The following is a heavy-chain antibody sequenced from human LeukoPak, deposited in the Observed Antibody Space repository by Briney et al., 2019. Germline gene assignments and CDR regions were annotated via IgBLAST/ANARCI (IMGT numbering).Heavy chain of an antibody. Sequence: GRSLRLSCAASGFTFSSYAMHWVRQAPGKGLEWVAVISYDGSNKYYADSVKGRFTISRDNSKNTLYLQMNSLRAEDTAVYYCARDPRGDEYYYYYMDVWGKGTTVTVSS. CDR1: GFTFSSYA. D-gene: IGHD3-10*01. CDR2: ISYDGSNK. CDR3: ARDPRGDEYYYYYMDV. V-gene: IGHV3-30*01. J-gene: IGHJ6*03.